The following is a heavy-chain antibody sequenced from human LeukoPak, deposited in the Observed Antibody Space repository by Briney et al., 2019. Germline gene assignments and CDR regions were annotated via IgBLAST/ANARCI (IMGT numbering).Heavy chain of an antibody. J-gene: IGHJ4*02. CDR3: VSSQTYYSETRSQLTLYYFDN. V-gene: IGHV4-38-2*02. D-gene: IGHD2-21*01. CDR1: GYSISSGYY. Sequence: SETLSLTCTVSGYSISSGYYWGWIRQPPGKGLEWIGSVYHSGSSFYNPPLKSRVTVSVDTSKKEFSLNLRSVTAADTAVYYCVSSQTYYSETRSQLTLYYFDNWGQGTLVSVSS. CDR2: VYHSGSS.